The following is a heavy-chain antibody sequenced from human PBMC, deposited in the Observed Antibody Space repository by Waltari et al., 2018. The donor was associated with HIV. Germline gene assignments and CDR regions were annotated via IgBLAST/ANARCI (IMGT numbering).Heavy chain of an antibody. CDR1: GGSISSYY. CDR2: IYYSGST. Sequence: QVQLQESGPGLVKPSETLSLTCTVPGGSISSYYWSWIRQPPGKGLEWIGYIYYSGSTNYNPSLKSRVTISVDTSKNQFSLKLSSVTAADTAVYYCARDRVVPNWYFDLWGRGTLVTVSS. V-gene: IGHV4-59*01. CDR3: ARDRVVPNWYFDL. D-gene: IGHD2-15*01. J-gene: IGHJ2*01.